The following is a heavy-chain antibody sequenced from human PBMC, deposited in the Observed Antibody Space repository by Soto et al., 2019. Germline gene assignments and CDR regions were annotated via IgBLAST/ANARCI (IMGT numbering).Heavy chain of an antibody. Sequence: PSETLSLASTVSCGSIISGDYWWSWIRQPPGKGLEWIGYIYYSGSTYYNPCLKSRVTISVDTSKNQFSLKLSSVTAADTAVYYCARVPIPKGDSGSFFDYWGQGTLVTVSS. CDR3: ARVPIPKGDSGSFFDY. CDR1: CGSIISGDYW. J-gene: IGHJ4*02. D-gene: IGHD1-26*01. CDR2: IYYSGST. V-gene: IGHV4-30-4*01.